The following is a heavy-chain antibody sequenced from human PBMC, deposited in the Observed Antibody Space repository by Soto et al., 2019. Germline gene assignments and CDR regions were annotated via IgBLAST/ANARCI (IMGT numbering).Heavy chain of an antibody. D-gene: IGHD4-17*01. CDR3: VSQRTTVPTQAYFDY. CDR2: VYYRGRS. V-gene: IGHV4-39*01. Sequence: SETLSLTCIVSGGSVTNSSYYRGWIRQSPGKGLEWIGSVYYRGRSYSKSSVKSRVTISVDTSKNRFSLSLNSVTASDTAVYFCVSQRTTVPTQAYFDYWGPGALVTVSS. J-gene: IGHJ4*02. CDR1: GGSVTNSSYY.